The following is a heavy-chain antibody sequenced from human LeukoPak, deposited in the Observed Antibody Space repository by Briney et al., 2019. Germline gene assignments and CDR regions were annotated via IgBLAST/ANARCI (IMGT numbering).Heavy chain of an antibody. V-gene: IGHV1-3*01. D-gene: IGHD3-3*01. CDR1: GYTFTAYA. CDR3: ARTGAFHSNYYYMDV. Sequence: ASVKVSCKASGYTFTAYAMHWVRQAPGQRLEWMGWINGVNGNTKYSQKFQGRVTFTRDTSASTAYMELSSLTSEDTAVYYCARTGAFHSNYYYMDVWGKGTTVTVS. CDR2: INGVNGNT. J-gene: IGHJ6*03.